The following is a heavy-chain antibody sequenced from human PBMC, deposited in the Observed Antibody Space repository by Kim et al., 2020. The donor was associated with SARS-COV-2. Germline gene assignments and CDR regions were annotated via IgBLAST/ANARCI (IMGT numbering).Heavy chain of an antibody. J-gene: IGHJ4*02. D-gene: IGHD3-9*01. V-gene: IGHV3-11*06. Sequence: KSRYTISRDNAKNSLYLQMNSLRAEDTAVYYCARDRYFDWSQEGYYFDYWGQGTLVTVSS. CDR3: ARDRYFDWSQEGYYFDY.